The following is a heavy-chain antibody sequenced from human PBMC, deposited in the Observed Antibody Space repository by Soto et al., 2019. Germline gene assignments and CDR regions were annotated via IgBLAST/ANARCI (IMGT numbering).Heavy chain of an antibody. J-gene: IGHJ4*02. CDR1: GDSMTKYY. CDR3: ARTVGAAYYFDF. V-gene: IGHV4-4*07. CDR2: IYTSGST. D-gene: IGHD1-26*01. Sequence: SETLSLTCTVSGDSMTKYYWSWIRQSAGKGLEWIGRIYTSGSTNYNPSLKSRVTMSIDTSNKHFSLSLKSVTAADTAVYYCARTVGAAYYFDFWGQGALVTV.